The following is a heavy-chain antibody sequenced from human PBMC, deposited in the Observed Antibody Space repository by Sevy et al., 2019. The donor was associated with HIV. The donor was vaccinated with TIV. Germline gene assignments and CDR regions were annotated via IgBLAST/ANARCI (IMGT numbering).Heavy chain of an antibody. J-gene: IGHJ3*02. CDR2: IIPIFGTA. V-gene: IGHV1-69*13. Sequence: ASVKVSCKASGGTFSSYAISWVRQAPGQGLEWMGGIIPIFGTANYAQKFQGRVTITADESTSTAYMELSSLRSEDTAVYYCAREYDSSGYYLAFAIWGQGTMVTDSS. CDR3: AREYDSSGYYLAFAI. CDR1: GGTFSSYA. D-gene: IGHD3-22*01.